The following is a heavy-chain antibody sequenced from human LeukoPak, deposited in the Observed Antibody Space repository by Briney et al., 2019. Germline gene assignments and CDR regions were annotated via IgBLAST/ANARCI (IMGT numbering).Heavy chain of an antibody. CDR1: GFTFSSYS. J-gene: IGHJ4*02. V-gene: IGHV3-21*01. CDR2: ISSSSSYI. Sequence: GGSLRLSCAASGFTFSSYSMNWVRQAPGKGLEWVSSISSSSSYIYYADSVKGRFTISRDNAKNSLYLQMNSLRAEDTAVYYCARGPSIVLMVYAIDWGQGTLVTVSS. CDR3: ARGPSIVLMVYAID. D-gene: IGHD2-8*01.